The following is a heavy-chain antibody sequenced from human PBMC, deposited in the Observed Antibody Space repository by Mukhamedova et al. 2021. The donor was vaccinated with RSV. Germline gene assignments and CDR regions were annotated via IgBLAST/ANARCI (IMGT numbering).Heavy chain of an antibody. CDR1: SNY. D-gene: IGHD4-11*01. J-gene: IGHJ5*02. CDR3: ARHGAVTGAFWFDP. Sequence: SNYWSWIRQPPGKGLEWIGYMFNSGTTTYNPSLKSRVTISADTSKNQVSMRLSSVTVADTAVYYCARHGAVTGAFWFDPWGQGAL. CDR2: MFNSGTT. V-gene: IGHV4-59*08.